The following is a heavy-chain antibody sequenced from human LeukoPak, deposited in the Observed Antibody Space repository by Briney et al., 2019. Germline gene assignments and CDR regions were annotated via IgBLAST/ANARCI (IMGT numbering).Heavy chain of an antibody. V-gene: IGHV4-31*03. CDR2: IYCSGST. D-gene: IGHD3-22*01. J-gene: IGHJ5*02. CDR3: ARVTLLNRDSSGLSWFDP. CDR1: GGSISSGGYY. Sequence: SETLSLTCTVSGGSISSGGYYWSWIRQHPGKGLEWIGYIYCSGSTYYNPSLKSRVTISVDTSKNQFSLKLSSVTAADTAVYYCARVTLLNRDSSGLSWFDPWGQGTLVTVSS.